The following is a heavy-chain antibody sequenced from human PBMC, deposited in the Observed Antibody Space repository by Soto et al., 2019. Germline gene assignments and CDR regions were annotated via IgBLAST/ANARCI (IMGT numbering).Heavy chain of an antibody. CDR1: GFTFSSYA. J-gene: IGHJ4*02. V-gene: IGHV3-30*04. Sequence: QVQLVESGGGVVQPGRSLRLSCAASGFTFSSYAMHWVRQAPGKGLEWVAVDGSKKKYADSVKGRFTTSRDNSKNTVYLQMNSLRAEDTAVYYCVKEGYAGNSVEWFYFDYWGQGTLVTVSS. D-gene: IGHD3-3*01. CDR3: VKEGYAGNSVEWFYFDY. CDR2: DGSKK.